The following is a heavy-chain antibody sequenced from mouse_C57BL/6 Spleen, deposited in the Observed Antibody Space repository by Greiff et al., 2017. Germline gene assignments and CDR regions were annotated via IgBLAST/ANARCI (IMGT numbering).Heavy chain of an antibody. J-gene: IGHJ4*01. V-gene: IGHV1-69*01. CDR3: GRDGSSPTGAMDD. Sequence: QVQLQQPGAELVMPGASVKLSCTASGFTFTSYWMHWVRQRPRQGLEWIGEIDPSDSYTNYNQKLKGKSTLTVDKSSSTAYLQLSSLTSEESAVYYCGRDGSSPTGAMDDWGKGTSVTVSS. D-gene: IGHD1-1*01. CDR2: IDPSDSYT. CDR1: GFTFTSYW.